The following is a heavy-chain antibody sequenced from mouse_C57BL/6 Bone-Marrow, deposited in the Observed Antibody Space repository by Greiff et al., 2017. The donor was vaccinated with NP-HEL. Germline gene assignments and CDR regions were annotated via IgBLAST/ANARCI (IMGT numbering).Heavy chain of an antibody. V-gene: IGHV10-3*01. D-gene: IGHD2-1*01. J-gene: IGHJ1*03. CDR3: VRGDYGNLYWYFDV. CDR1: GFTFNTYA. CDR2: IRSKSSNYAT. Sequence: EVMLVESGGGLVQPKGSLKLSCAASGFTFNTYAMHWVRQAPGKGLEWVARIRSKSSNYATYYADSVKDRFTISRDDSQSMLYLQMNNLKTEDTAMYYCVRGDYGNLYWYFDVWGTGTTVTVSS.